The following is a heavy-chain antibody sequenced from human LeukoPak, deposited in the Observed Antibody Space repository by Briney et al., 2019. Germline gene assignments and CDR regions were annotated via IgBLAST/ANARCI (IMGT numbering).Heavy chain of an antibody. V-gene: IGHV1-18*01. D-gene: IGHD2-15*01. CDR3: AREKVVTGYYFDY. Sequence: GASGKVSGKASGYTFTSYGISWVRQAPGQGLEWMGWISGYNGNTNYAQRLQGSVTMTTDPSTSTAYMELRSLRSDDTAVYYCAREKVVTGYYFDYWGQGTLVTVSS. CDR2: ISGYNGNT. CDR1: GYTFTSYG. J-gene: IGHJ4*02.